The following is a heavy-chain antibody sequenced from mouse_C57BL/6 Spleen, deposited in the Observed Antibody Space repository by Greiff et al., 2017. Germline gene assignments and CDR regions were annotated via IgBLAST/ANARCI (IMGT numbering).Heavy chain of an antibody. Sequence: QVQLQQSGPELVKPGASVKISCKASGYAFSSSWMNWVKQRPGKGLEWIGRIYPGDGDTNYNGKFKGKATLTADKSSSTVYMQLSSLTSDDSAVYFYAREGPGLDYWGQGTTLTVSS. CDR2: IYPGDGDT. V-gene: IGHV1-82*01. D-gene: IGHD3-3*01. CDR3: AREGPGLDY. CDR1: GYAFSSSW. J-gene: IGHJ2*01.